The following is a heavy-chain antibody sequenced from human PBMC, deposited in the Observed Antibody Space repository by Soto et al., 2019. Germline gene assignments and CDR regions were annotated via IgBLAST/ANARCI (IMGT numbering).Heavy chain of an antibody. J-gene: IGHJ5*02. D-gene: IGHD3-9*01. CDR3: VSGTSFYDVLTGYYVDRWFDP. V-gene: IGHV4-39*01. Sequence: SETLSLTCTVSGGSISSSSYYWGWIRHPPGKGLEWIGSIYYSGSTYYNPSLKSRVTISVDRSRNQFSLNLRSVTAADTAVYYCVSGTSFYDVLTGYYVDRWFDPWGQGTLVTSPQ. CDR2: IYYSGST. CDR1: GGSISSSSYY.